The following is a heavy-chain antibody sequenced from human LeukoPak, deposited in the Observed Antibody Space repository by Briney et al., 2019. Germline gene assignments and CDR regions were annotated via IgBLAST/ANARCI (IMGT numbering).Heavy chain of an antibody. Sequence: SETLSLTCAVYGGSFSGYYWSWIRQPPGKGLEWIEEINHSGSTNYNPSLKSRVTISVDTSKNQFPLKLSSVTAADTAVYYCARGVEDVVVPAAIFAYYYYGMDVWGKGTTVTVSS. J-gene: IGHJ6*04. CDR1: GGSFSGYY. D-gene: IGHD2-2*01. CDR3: ARGVEDVVVPAAIFAYYYYGMDV. V-gene: IGHV4-34*01. CDR2: INHSGST.